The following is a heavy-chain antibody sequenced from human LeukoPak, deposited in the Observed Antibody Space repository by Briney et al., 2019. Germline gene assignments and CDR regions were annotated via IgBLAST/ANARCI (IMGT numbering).Heavy chain of an antibody. V-gene: IGHV1-69*05. CDR1: AGTFGSYA. Sequence: SGNVAWKASAGTFGSYAISWVRQPPGQGLGWMGWIIPIFGTANYAQKLQGRVTITTDEPTSTAYMELRSLRSEDTAVYYCARSSKIVVVPAAIQTFDYWGQGTLVTVSS. D-gene: IGHD2-2*01. CDR3: ARSSKIVVVPAAIQTFDY. CDR2: IIPIFGTA. J-gene: IGHJ4*02.